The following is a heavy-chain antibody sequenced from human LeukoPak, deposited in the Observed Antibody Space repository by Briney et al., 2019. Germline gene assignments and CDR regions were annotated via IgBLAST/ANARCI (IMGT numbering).Heavy chain of an antibody. CDR1: GFSVSDQW. CDR2: IEGDGSEK. D-gene: IGHD6-19*01. CDR3: ARHAPTSSAFDY. J-gene: IGHJ4*01. Sequence: GGSLRLSCAASGFSVSDQWMSWVRQAPGKGLEWVANIEGDGSEKNYVDSVKGRFTIYRDNAKNSVFLLMNSLRAEDTAVYYCARHAPTSSAFDYWGHGTLVTVSS. V-gene: IGHV3-7*01.